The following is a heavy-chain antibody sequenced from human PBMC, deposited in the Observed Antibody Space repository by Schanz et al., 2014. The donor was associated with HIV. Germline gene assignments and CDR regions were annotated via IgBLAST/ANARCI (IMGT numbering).Heavy chain of an antibody. J-gene: IGHJ4*02. V-gene: IGHV3-9*01. CDR1: GFTFDDYA. Sequence: DVQLVESGGGLVQPGRSLRLSCAASGFTFDDYAMHWVRLIPGKGLEWVSGISWNSGSLGYADSVKGRFTISRDSAKNSLYLQMNSLRAEDTALYYCAKNGDYAFYYFDYWGQGTLVTVSS. D-gene: IGHD4-17*01. CDR3: AKNGDYAFYYFDY. CDR2: ISWNSGSL.